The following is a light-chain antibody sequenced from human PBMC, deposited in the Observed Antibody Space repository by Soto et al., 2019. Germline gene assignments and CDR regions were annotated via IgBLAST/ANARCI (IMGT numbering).Light chain of an antibody. CDR1: QTISSW. CDR3: QQYNSYSEA. V-gene: IGKV1-5*03. CDR2: KAS. Sequence: IQITHAPSTLSAPVEDRVTITCRASQTISSWLAWYQQKPGKAPKLLIYKASTLKSGVPSRFSGSGSGTEFTLTISCLQPDDFATYYCQQYNSYSEAFGQGTNVDI. J-gene: IGKJ1*01.